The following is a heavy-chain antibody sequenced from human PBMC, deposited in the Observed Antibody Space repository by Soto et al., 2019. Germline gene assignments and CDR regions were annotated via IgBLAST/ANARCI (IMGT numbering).Heavy chain of an antibody. CDR2: ISYDENNR. Sequence: QVQLVESGGGVVQPGRSLRLSCAASGFTFRSYAMHWVRQAPGKGLVWVATISYDENNRYYTDSVKGRFTISRDNSKNTVYLQVNSLRDEDTAVYYCARAMDIGMASKDNCFDPWCQGTLVTVSS. D-gene: IGHD2-2*03. CDR1: GFTFRSYA. CDR3: ARAMDIGMASKDNCFDP. J-gene: IGHJ5*02. V-gene: IGHV3-30-3*01.